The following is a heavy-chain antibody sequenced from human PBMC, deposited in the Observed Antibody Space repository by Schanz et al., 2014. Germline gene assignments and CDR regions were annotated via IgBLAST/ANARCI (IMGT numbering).Heavy chain of an antibody. CDR1: GDSISSSY. J-gene: IGHJ5*02. V-gene: IGHV4-59*08. Sequence: QVQLQESGPGLVKPSETLSLTCTVSGDSISSSYWSWIRQPPGKGLEWIGHIYYSGSTNYNPSLTDRFTMSVDTSGKQFPLSLCSVTAADTAVYYCARHGKYSSSWFDMWGQGALVIVSS. CDR2: IYYSGST. D-gene: IGHD6-13*01. CDR3: ARHGKYSSSWFDM.